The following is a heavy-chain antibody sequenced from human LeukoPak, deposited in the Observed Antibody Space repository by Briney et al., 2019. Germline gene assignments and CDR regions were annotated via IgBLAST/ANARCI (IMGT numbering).Heavy chain of an antibody. Sequence: SVKVSCKASGGTFSSYAISWVRQAPGQGLEWMGRIIPIFGTANYAQKLQGRVTMTTDTSTSTAYMELRSLRSDDTAVYYCARGEYDFWSGYLNYYYYYMDVWGKGTTVTVSS. CDR2: IIPIFGTA. J-gene: IGHJ6*03. CDR3: ARGEYDFWSGYLNYYYYYMDV. D-gene: IGHD3-3*01. CDR1: GGTFSSYA. V-gene: IGHV1-69*05.